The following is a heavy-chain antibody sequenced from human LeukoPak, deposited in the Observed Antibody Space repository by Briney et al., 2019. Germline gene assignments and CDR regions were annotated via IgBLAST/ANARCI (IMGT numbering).Heavy chain of an antibody. CDR3: ARYYGSGSPPFDY. D-gene: IGHD3-10*01. V-gene: IGHV3-21*01. Sequence: GGSLRLSCAASGFTFSSYSMNWVRQAPGKGLEWVSSTSSSSSYIHSADSVKGRFTISRDNTKKSLYLQMNNLRAEDTAVYYCARYYGSGSPPFDYWGQGTLVTVSS. CDR1: GFTFSSYS. J-gene: IGHJ4*02. CDR2: TSSSSSYI.